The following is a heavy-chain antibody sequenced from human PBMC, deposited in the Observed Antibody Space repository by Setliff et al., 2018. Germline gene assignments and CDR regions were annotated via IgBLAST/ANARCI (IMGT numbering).Heavy chain of an antibody. CDR2: VYTSGST. V-gene: IGHV4-4*08. CDR3: ARARSLDFDY. Sequence: NPSETLSLTCIVSGGSIGHYYWNWIRQPPGKGLEWIGYVYTSGSTNYNPSLKSRVTISVDTSKNQFSLNLTSVTAADTAVYYCARARSLDFDYWGQGMLVTVSS. CDR1: GGSIGHYY. J-gene: IGHJ4*02.